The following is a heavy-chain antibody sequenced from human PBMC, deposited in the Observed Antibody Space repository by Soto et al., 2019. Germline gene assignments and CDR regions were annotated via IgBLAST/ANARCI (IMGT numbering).Heavy chain of an antibody. V-gene: IGHV2-5*02. CDR3: AHRRCSSGSCHLDY. D-gene: IGHD2-15*01. J-gene: IGHJ4*02. Sequence: QITLKESGPTLVKPTQTLTLTCTFSGFSLSTSGVGGGWIRQPPGKALEWLALIYWDDDKRNSQSLKSRLTITNDTSKNQVVLTMNNMDPVDTVTYYYAHRRCSSGSCHLDYWGQGTLVTVSS. CDR1: GFSLSTSGVG. CDR2: IYWDDDK.